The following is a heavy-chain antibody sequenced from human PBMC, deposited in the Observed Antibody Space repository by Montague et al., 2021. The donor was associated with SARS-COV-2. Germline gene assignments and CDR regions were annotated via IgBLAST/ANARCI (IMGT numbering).Heavy chain of an antibody. CDR1: GFTFSSYS. V-gene: IGHV3-21*01. CDR2: ISSSSSYI. D-gene: IGHD6-13*01. Sequence: SLRLSCAASGFTFSSYSMNWVRQAPGKGLEWVSSISSSSSYIYYADSVKGRFTISRDNAKNPLYLQMNSLSAEDTAVYYCARPRWDAFDIWGQGTMVTVSS. CDR3: ARPRWDAFDI. J-gene: IGHJ3*02.